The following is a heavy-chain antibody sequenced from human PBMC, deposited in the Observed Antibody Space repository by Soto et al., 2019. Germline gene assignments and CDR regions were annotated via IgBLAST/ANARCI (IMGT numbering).Heavy chain of an antibody. V-gene: IGHV1-2*02. CDR3: ARGSGFLEWLLGGDHYYGMDV. CDR1: GYTFTGYY. D-gene: IGHD3-3*01. J-gene: IGHJ6*02. Sequence: ASVKVSCKASGYTFTGYYMHWVRQAPGQGLEWMGWINPNSGGTNYAQKFQGRVTMTRDTSISTAYMELSRLRSDDTAVYYCARGSGFLEWLLGGDHYYGMDVWGQGTTVTVSS. CDR2: INPNSGGT.